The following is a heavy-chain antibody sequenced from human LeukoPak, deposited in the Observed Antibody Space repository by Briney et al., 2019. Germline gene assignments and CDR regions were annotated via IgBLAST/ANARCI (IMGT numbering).Heavy chain of an antibody. V-gene: IGHV3-30*03. J-gene: IGHJ3*02. Sequence: GRSLRLSCAASGFIFSYYGLHWVRQAPGKGLEWVALISHDGSNKNYADSVKGRFTISRDNSKNTLYLQMNSLRAEDTAVYYCASDVRTYYYDSSGPGAFDIWGQGTMVTVSS. CDR3: ASDVRTYYYDSSGPGAFDI. CDR2: ISHDGSNK. D-gene: IGHD3-22*01. CDR1: GFIFSYYG.